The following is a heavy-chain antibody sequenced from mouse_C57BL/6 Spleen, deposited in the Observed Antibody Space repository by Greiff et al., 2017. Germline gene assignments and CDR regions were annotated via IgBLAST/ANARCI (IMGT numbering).Heavy chain of an antibody. Sequence: EVQLLESGAGLVKPGGSLKLSCAASGFTFSSYAMSWVRQTPEKRLEWVATISDGGSYTYYPDNVKGRFTISRDNAKNNPYLQMSHLKSEDTAMYYCARDRTRKSSMDYWGQGTSVTVSS. CDR3: ARDRTRKSSMDY. V-gene: IGHV5-4*01. J-gene: IGHJ4*01. CDR2: ISDGGSYT. CDR1: GFTFSSYA.